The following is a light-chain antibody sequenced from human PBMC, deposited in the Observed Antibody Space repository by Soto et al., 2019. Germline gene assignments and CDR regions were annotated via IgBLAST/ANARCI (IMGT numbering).Light chain of an antibody. CDR1: QSFSTW. J-gene: IGKJ1*01. V-gene: IGKV1-5*03. CDR3: QQYDTYPWT. CDR2: KAS. Sequence: DIQMTQSPSTLSASVGDRVTITCRASQSFSTWLAWYQQKPGKAPKLLIYKASSLDSGVPSSFSGSGSGTEFTLTISSLQPDEFATYYCQQYDTYPWTFGQGTKVEI.